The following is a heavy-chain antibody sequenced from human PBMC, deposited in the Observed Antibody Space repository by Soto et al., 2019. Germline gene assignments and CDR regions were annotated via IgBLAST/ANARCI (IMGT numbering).Heavy chain of an antibody. D-gene: IGHD2-2*01. J-gene: IGHJ6*02. CDR3: ATGLVVPAAVESYYSYPMDV. V-gene: IGHV1-24*01. Sequence: QVQLVQSGAEVKKPGASVKVSCKVSEYTLSELSMHWVRQAPGKGLEWRGGLDPEDGKTVYAPKFQGRVTMTEDTSTDTAYMVLTSLRSEDTAVYYCATGLVVPAAVESYYSYPMDVWGQGTTVTVSS. CDR2: LDPEDGKT. CDR1: EYTLSELS.